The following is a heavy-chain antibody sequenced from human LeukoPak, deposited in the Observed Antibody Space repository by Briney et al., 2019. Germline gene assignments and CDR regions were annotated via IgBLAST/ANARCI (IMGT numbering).Heavy chain of an antibody. CDR2: ISAYNGNT. V-gene: IGHV1-18*01. J-gene: IGHJ6*02. CDR1: GYTFTSYG. D-gene: IGHD6-19*01. CDR3: ARDSAYLGIAVAGTEYYYGMDV. Sequence: ASVKVSCKASGYTFTSYGISWVRQAPGQGLEWMGWISAYNGNTNYAQKLQGRVTMTTDTSTSPAYMELRSLRSDDTAVYYCARDSAYLGIAVAGTEYYYGMDVWGQGTTVTVSS.